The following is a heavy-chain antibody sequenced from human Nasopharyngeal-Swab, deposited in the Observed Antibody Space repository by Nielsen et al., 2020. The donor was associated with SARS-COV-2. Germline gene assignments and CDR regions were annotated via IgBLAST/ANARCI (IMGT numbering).Heavy chain of an antibody. CDR1: GFTFSSYS. V-gene: IGHV3-21*01. J-gene: IGHJ4*02. D-gene: IGHD6-13*01. Sequence: GESLKISCAASGFTFSSYSMNWVRQAPGKGLEWVSSISSSSSYIYYADSVKGRFAISRDNAKNSLYLQVNSLRAEDTAVYFCARDLSWNFDYWGQGTLITVSS. CDR2: ISSSSSYI. CDR3: ARDLSWNFDY.